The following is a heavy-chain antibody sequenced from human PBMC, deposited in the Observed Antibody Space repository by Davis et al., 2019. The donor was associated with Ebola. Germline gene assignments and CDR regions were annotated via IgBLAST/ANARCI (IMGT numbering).Heavy chain of an antibody. Sequence: GESLKISCAASGFTFSDYYMSWIRQAPGKGLEWVSYISSSGSTIYYADSVKGRFTISRDNDKNSLSLQMNSLRDEDTAVYYCARVIGYGDYDYWGQGTLVTVSS. CDR2: ISSSGSTI. D-gene: IGHD4-17*01. J-gene: IGHJ4*02. CDR3: ARVIGYGDYDY. CDR1: GFTFSDYY. V-gene: IGHV3-11*04.